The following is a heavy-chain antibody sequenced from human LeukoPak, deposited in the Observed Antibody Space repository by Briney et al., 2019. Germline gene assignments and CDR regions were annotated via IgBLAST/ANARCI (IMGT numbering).Heavy chain of an antibody. D-gene: IGHD4-17*01. CDR3: APPTVTTGY. CDR2: ISSSGSTI. J-gene: IGHJ4*02. V-gene: IGHV3-48*03. Sequence: GGSLRLSCAASGFTFSSYEMNWVRQAPGKGLEWVSYISSSGSTIYYADSVKGRFTISRDNAKNSLYPQMNSLRAEDTAVYYCAPPTVTTGYWGQGTLVTVSS. CDR1: GFTFSSYE.